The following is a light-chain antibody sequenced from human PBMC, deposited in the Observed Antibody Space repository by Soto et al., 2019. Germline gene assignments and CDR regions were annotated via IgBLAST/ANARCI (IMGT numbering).Light chain of an antibody. CDR1: QSVSSSY. Sequence: EIVLTQSPGTLSLSPGERATLSCRASQSVSSSYLAWYQQKPGQAPRLLIYGASSRATGIPDRFSGSGSGTDFTLTISRLEPEDFAVYYCQHYGSSPSWTFDQGTKVEIK. CDR3: QHYGSSPSWT. CDR2: GAS. J-gene: IGKJ1*01. V-gene: IGKV3-20*01.